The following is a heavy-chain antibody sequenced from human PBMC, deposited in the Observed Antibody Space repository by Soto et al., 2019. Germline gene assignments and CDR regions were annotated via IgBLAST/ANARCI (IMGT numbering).Heavy chain of an antibody. CDR1: GYSFTSYW. Sequence: GESLKISCKGSGYSFTSYWIGWVRQMPGKGLEWMGIIYPGDSDTRYSPSFQGQVTISADKSISTAYLQWSSLKASDTAMYYCARHVGGYGDYYYYYMAVWGKGTTVTVSS. J-gene: IGHJ6*03. CDR3: ARHVGGYGDYYYYYMAV. V-gene: IGHV5-51*01. CDR2: IYPGDSDT. D-gene: IGHD5-12*01.